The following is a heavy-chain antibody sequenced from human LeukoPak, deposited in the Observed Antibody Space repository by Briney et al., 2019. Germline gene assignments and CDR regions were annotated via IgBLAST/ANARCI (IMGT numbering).Heavy chain of an antibody. CDR2: IDYSGST. V-gene: IGHV4-59*13. CDR3: ARTASTVTTAIDY. J-gene: IGHJ4*02. CDR1: GGSIRGYY. Sequence: PSQTLSLTCTVSGGSIRGYYWSWIRQPSGKGLEEIGYIDYSGSTNYNPSLKSRVTISVDTSKNQFSLRLRYVTAADTAVYSCARTASTVTTAIDYWGQGTLVTVSS. D-gene: IGHD4-17*01.